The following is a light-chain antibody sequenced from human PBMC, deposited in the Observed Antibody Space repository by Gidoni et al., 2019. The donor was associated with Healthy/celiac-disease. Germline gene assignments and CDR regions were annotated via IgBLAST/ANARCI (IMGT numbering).Light chain of an antibody. CDR1: QSISSY. Sequence: DIQMTQSPSSLSASLGDRVTITCRASQSISSYLNWYQQKPGQAPKLLIYAASSLQSGVPSRFSGSGSGTDFTLTISSLQPEDFATYYCQQSYSTPQTFGQGTKVEIK. CDR2: AAS. J-gene: IGKJ1*01. CDR3: QQSYSTPQT. V-gene: IGKV1-39*01.